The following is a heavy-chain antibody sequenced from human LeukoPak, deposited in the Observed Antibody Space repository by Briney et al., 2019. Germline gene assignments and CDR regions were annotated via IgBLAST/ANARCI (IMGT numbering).Heavy chain of an antibody. CDR3: ARVAEMATIFYFDY. J-gene: IGHJ4*02. D-gene: IGHD5-24*01. CDR1: GGSISSGGYY. CDR2: IYYNGIT. Sequence: KSSQTLSLTCTVSGGSISSGGYYWSWIRQHPGKGLEWIGYIYYNGITYYSPSLKSRVTISIDPSKDLFSLELSSVTAADTAVYYCARVAEMATIFYFDYWGQGTPVTVSS. V-gene: IGHV4-31*03.